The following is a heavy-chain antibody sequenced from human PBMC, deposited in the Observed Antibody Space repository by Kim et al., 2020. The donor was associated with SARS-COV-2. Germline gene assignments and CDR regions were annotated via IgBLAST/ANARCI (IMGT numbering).Heavy chain of an antibody. V-gene: IGHV3-7*01. Sequence: GGSLRLSCAASGFTFSSYWMSWVRQAPGKGLEWVANIKQDGSEKYYVDSVKGRFTISRDNAKNSLYLQMNSLRAEDTAVYYCARDPSLWFGEYFDYWGQGTLVTVSS. CDR2: IKQDGSEK. D-gene: IGHD3-10*01. CDR3: ARDPSLWFGEYFDY. CDR1: GFTFSSYW. J-gene: IGHJ4*02.